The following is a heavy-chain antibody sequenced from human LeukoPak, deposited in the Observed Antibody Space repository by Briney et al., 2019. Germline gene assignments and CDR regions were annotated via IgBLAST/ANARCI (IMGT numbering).Heavy chain of an antibody. CDR3: ARVVTAHKGFDAFDI. D-gene: IGHD2-21*02. CDR2: MNPNSGNT. CDR1: GGTFSSYA. V-gene: IGHV1-8*02. J-gene: IGHJ3*02. Sequence: ASVKVSCXASGGTFSSYAISWVRRAPGQGLEWMGWMNPNSGNTGYAQKFQGRVTMTRNTSISTAYMELSSLRSEDTAVYYCARVVTAHKGFDAFDIWGQGTMVTVSS.